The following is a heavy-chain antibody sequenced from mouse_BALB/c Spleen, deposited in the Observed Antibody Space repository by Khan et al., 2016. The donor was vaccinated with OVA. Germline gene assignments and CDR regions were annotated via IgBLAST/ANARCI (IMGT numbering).Heavy chain of an antibody. CDR2: IWGGGGT. J-gene: IGHJ4*01. Sequence: QVQLKESGPGLVAPSQSLSITCTVSGFSLSRYNIQWVRQPPGKGLEWLGMIWGGGGTDYNSTLKSRLSISKDNSKSQVFLKMNSLQTDDSAMYYYARAYYRYDGYYAMDYWGQGTSVTVSS. V-gene: IGHV2-6-4*01. CDR3: ARAYYRYDGYYAMDY. CDR1: GFSLSRYN. D-gene: IGHD2-14*01.